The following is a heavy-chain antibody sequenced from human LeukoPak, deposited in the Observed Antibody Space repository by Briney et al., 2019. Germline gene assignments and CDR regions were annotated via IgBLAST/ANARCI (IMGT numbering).Heavy chain of an antibody. CDR1: GFTFSSYG. D-gene: IGHD3-10*01. CDR2: IRYDGSNK. J-gene: IGHJ4*02. Sequence: PGGSLRLSCAASGFTFSSYGMHWVRQAPGKGLEWVAFIRYDGSNKYYADSVKGRFTISRDNSKNTLYLQMNSLRAEDTAVYYCAKDTYYYGSGSFYYFDYWGQGTLVTVSS. CDR3: AKDTYYYGSGSFYYFDY. V-gene: IGHV3-30*02.